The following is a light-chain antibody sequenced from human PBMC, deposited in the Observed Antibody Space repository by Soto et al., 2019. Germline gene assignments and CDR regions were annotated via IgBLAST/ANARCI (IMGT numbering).Light chain of an antibody. CDR1: QSIASF. CDR3: QQIYSMPVT. J-gene: IGKJ2*01. CDR2: ATS. V-gene: IGKV1-39*01. Sequence: DVQMTQSPSSLSASVGDRVTITCRASQSIASFLNWYQQRPGTAPKLLIYATSHLESGVPSRFSGRGSATDFSLSIISVQPEDFATYFCQQIYSMPVTFGQGTKLE.